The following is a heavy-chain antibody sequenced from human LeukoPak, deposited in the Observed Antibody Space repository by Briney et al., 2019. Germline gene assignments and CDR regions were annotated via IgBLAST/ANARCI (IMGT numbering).Heavy chain of an antibody. Sequence: SETLSLTCTVSGGSISSYYWSWIRQPPGKGLEWIGYIYYSGSTNYNPSLKSRVTISVDTSKNQFSLKLSSVTAADTAVYYRARGSGYYYFDYWGQGTLVTVSS. J-gene: IGHJ4*02. CDR3: ARGSGYYYFDY. CDR1: GGSISSYY. CDR2: IYYSGST. V-gene: IGHV4-59*01. D-gene: IGHD3-22*01.